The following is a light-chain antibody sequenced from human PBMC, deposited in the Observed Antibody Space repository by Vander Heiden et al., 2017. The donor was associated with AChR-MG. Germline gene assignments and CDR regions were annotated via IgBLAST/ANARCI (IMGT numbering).Light chain of an antibody. CDR3: EVWDSTSDPRV. CDR1: NIGGKS. Sequence: SYVLTQTPSVSVAPGKTATIACGGANIGGKSVHWYQHKAGQAPVLVVYEGSDRPSGIPERFSGSNAGNTATLTISRVEAGDEADYYCEVWDSTSDPRVFGGGTKLTVL. J-gene: IGLJ3*02. V-gene: IGLV3-21*03. CDR2: EGS.